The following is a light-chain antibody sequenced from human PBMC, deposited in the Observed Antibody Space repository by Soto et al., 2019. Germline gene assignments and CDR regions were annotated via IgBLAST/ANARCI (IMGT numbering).Light chain of an antibody. CDR1: SSDVGGYNY. V-gene: IGLV2-11*01. J-gene: IGLJ3*02. CDR3: CSYAVTYTLWV. Sequence: QSVLTQPRSVSGSPGQSVTISCTGTSSDVGGYNYVSWYQHHPGNAPKLMIYDVTQRPSGVPDRFSGSKSGNTASLTISGLQAEDEADYYCCSYAVTYTLWVFGGGTKVTVL. CDR2: DVT.